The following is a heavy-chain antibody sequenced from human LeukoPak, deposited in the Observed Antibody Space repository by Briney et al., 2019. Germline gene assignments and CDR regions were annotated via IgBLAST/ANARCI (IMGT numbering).Heavy chain of an antibody. CDR1: GFTFSSYG. CDR2: IRYDGSNK. D-gene: IGHD6-13*01. J-gene: IGHJ4*02. V-gene: IGHV3-30*02. CDR3: AKARGIAAAGTWIDY. Sequence: AGGSLRLSCAASGFTFSSYGMHWVRQAPGKGLEGVTFIRYDGSNKYYADSVKGRFTISRDNSKNTLYLQMNSLRAEDTAVYYCAKARGIAAAGTWIDYWGQGTLVTVSS.